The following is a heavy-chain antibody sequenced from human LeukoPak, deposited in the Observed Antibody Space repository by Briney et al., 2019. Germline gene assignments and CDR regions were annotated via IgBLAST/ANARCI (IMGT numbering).Heavy chain of an antibody. CDR2: INHSGST. CDR1: GGSFSGYY. Sequence: SETLSLTCAVYGGSFSGYYWSWIRQPPGKGLEWIGEINHSGSTNYNPSLKSRVTISVDTSKNQFSLKLSSVTAADTAVYYCARVPTLTFFDYWGQGTLVTVSS. J-gene: IGHJ4*02. D-gene: IGHD4-17*01. V-gene: IGHV4-34*01. CDR3: ARVPTLTFFDY.